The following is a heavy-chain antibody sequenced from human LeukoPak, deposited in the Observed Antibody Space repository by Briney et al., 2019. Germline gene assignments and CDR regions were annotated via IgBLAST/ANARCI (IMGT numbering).Heavy chain of an antibody. CDR3: AREEYCRSTNCPIGNAFDI. V-gene: IGHV1-18*01. J-gene: IGHJ3*02. D-gene: IGHD2-2*01. CDR2: ISGYNGNT. CDR1: GYTFTSYG. Sequence: GASVKVSCKASGYTFTSYGISWVRQAPGQGLEWMGWISGYNGNTSSAQNLQGRVTMTTDTSTSTAYMELRSLRSDDTAVYYCAREEYCRSTNCPIGNAFDIWGQGTMVTVSS.